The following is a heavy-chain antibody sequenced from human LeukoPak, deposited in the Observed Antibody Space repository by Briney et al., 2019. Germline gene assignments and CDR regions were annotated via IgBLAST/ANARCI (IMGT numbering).Heavy chain of an antibody. J-gene: IGHJ3*02. CDR3: ARVTYYDFWSGKIAAAGTHGAFDI. CDR1: GGSISSSSYY. D-gene: IGHD3-3*01. Sequence: SETLSLTCTVSGGSISSSSYYWGWIRQPPGKGLEWIGSIYYSGSTYYNPSLKSRVTISVDTSKNQFSLKLSSVTAADTAVYYCARVTYYDFWSGKIAAAGTHGAFDIWGQGTMVTVSS. CDR2: IYYSGST. V-gene: IGHV4-39*07.